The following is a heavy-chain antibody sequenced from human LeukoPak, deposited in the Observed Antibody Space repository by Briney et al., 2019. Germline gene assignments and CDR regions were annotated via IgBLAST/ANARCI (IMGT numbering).Heavy chain of an antibody. J-gene: IGHJ4*02. V-gene: IGHV1-3*01. CDR2: INAGNGNT. CDR1: GYTFTSYA. D-gene: IGHD3-9*01. CDR3: ARDPLDNYDILTGYYTPTFDY. Sequence: GASVKVSCKASGYTFTSYAMHWVRQAPGQRLEXXXWINAGNGNTKYSQKFQGRVTITRDTSASTAYMELSSLRSEDTAVYYCARDPLDNYDILTGYYTPTFDYWGQGTLVTVSS.